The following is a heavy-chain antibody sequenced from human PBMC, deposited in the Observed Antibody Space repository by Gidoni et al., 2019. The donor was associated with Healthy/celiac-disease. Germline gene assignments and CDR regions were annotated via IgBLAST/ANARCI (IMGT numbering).Heavy chain of an antibody. CDR3: ARAPYYYGSGTNKYYFDY. Sequence: QVQLQQWGAGLLKPSETLSLTCAVYGGSFSGYYWSWIRQPPGKGLEWIGEINHSGRTNYNPSLKSRVTISVDTSKNQISLKLSSVTAADTAVYYCARAPYYYGSGTNKYYFDYWGQGTLVTVSS. D-gene: IGHD3-10*01. CDR1: GGSFSGYY. V-gene: IGHV4-34*01. CDR2: INHSGRT. J-gene: IGHJ4*02.